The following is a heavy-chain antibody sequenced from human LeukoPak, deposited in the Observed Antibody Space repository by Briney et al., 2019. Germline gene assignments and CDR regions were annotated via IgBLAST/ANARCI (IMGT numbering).Heavy chain of an antibody. CDR1: GFTFSSYS. Sequence: GGSLRLSCAASGFTFSSYSMTWVRQAPGKGLEWVSYISSSSSTIYYADSVKGRFTISRDNAKNSLYLQMNSLRAEDTAVYYCASIQYQPRFWGQGTLVTVSS. D-gene: IGHD2-2*01. CDR3: ASIQYQPRF. V-gene: IGHV3-48*01. J-gene: IGHJ4*02. CDR2: ISSSSSTI.